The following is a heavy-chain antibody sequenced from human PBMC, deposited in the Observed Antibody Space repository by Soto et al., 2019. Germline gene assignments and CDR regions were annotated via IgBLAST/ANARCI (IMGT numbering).Heavy chain of an antibody. CDR2: ISGSGGST. Sequence: QPVGSLRLSCAASGFTFGIHAMSWVRQAAGKGLEWVSFISGSGGSTYYADSVKGRFTISRDNSKKTLYLQMNSLRGEDTAVYYCGKGSAATNYFYYATDVWGQGTTVTVSS. J-gene: IGHJ6*02. CDR1: GFTFGIHA. D-gene: IGHD2-15*01. V-gene: IGHV3-23*01. CDR3: GKGSAATNYFYYATDV.